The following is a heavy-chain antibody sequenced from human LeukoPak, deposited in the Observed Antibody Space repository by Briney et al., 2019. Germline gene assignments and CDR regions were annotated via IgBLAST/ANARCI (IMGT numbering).Heavy chain of an antibody. CDR2: INHSGST. CDR1: DGSFSGYY. Sequence: SETLSLTCAVYDGSFSGYYWNWIRQPPGKGLEWIGEINHSGSTNYNPSLKSRVTISVDTSKNQFSLKLSSVTAADTAVYYCARAPYSSSAYFDYWGQGTLVTVSS. J-gene: IGHJ4*02. D-gene: IGHD6-6*01. CDR3: ARAPYSSSAYFDY. V-gene: IGHV4-34*01.